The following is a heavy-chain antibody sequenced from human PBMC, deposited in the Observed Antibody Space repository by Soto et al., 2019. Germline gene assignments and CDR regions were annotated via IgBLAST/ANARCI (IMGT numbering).Heavy chain of an antibody. CDR3: ARQRGWLATSDY. D-gene: IGHD6-19*01. CDR1: GGSISSYY. CDR2: IFYSGTT. J-gene: IGHJ4*02. V-gene: IGHV4-59*08. Sequence: PSETLSLTCTVSGGSISSYYWSWIRQSPGKGLEWIGYIFYSGTTHYHPSLKSRVTISIDTSKNQFFLKLSSVTAADTAVYYCARQRGWLATSDYWGQGTLVTVSS.